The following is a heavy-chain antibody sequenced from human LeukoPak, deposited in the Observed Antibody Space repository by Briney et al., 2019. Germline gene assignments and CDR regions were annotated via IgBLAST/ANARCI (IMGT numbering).Heavy chain of an antibody. CDR1: GFAFSDYG. D-gene: IGHD3-22*01. V-gene: IGHV3-33*08. J-gene: IGHJ3*02. CDR2: IWNDGSNK. Sequence: PGGSLRLSCAASGFAFSDYGMHWVRQAPGKGLEWVAVIWNDGSNKYYADSVKGRFTISRDNSKNTLYLQMNSLRAEDTAVYYCARIHSLYYYDSSGYGAFDIWGQGTMVTVSS. CDR3: ARIHSLYYYDSSGYGAFDI.